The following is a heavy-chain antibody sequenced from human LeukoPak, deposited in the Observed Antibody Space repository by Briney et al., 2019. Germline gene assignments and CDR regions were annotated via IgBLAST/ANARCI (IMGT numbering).Heavy chain of an antibody. D-gene: IGHD5-12*01. J-gene: IGHJ4*02. CDR1: GFTFSNYG. Sequence: GGSLRLSCAASGFTFSNYGMHWVRQAPGKGLEWVAVISYDGSNKYYADSVKGRFTISRDNAKNSLYLQMNSLRAEDTAVYYCARSGYSGYGGWGQGTMVTVSS. CDR3: ARSGYSGYGG. V-gene: IGHV3-30*03. CDR2: ISYDGSNK.